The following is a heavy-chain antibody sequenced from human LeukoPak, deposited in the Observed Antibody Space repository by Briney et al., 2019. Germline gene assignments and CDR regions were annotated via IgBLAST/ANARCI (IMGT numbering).Heavy chain of an antibody. CDR2: IYYSGST. V-gene: IGHV4-31*03. CDR3: ARFSSSWASFDY. D-gene: IGHD6-13*01. J-gene: IGHJ4*02. CDR1: GGSISSGGYY. Sequence: SETLSLTCTVSGGSISSGGYYWSWIRQHPGKGLEWIGYIYYSGSTYYNPSLKSRVTISVDTSKNQFSLKLSSVTAADTAVYYCARFSSSWASFDYWGQGTLVTVSS.